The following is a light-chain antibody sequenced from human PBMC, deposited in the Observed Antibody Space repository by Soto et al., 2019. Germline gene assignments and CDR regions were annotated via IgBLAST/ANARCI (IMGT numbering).Light chain of an antibody. CDR1: SSNIGNNY. CDR2: DNN. Sequence: QSALTQPPSVSAAPGQKVTISCSGSSSNIGNNYVSWYQQLPGTAPKLLIYDNNKRPSGIPDRFSGSKSGTSATLGITGLQTGDEADYYCGTWDSSLSAVFGGGTKLTVL. J-gene: IGLJ3*02. CDR3: GTWDSSLSAV. V-gene: IGLV1-51*01.